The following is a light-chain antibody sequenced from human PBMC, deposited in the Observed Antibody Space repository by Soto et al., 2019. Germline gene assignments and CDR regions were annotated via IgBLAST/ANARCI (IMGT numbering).Light chain of an antibody. CDR3: QQYESSVT. J-gene: IGKJ1*01. Sequence: EIVLTQSPGSLSLSPGERATLSCRASQSISSTFFAWYQKKAGQAPRLLIYGACSRATGIPDRFTGSGSGTDFTLTISRLEPEDFAVYFCQQYESSVTFGQGNKVEVK. V-gene: IGKV3-20*01. CDR2: GAC. CDR1: QSISSTF.